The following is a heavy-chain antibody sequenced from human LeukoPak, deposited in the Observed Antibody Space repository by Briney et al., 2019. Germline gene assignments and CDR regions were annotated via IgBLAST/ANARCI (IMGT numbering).Heavy chain of an antibody. CDR3: ALALNYYDSSSPDY. CDR1: GGTFSSYA. J-gene: IGHJ4*02. Sequence: SVKVSCKASGGTFSSYAISWVRQAPGRGLEGMGGIVPIFGTANYAQKFQGSVTITADESTSTDYMELSSLRSEDTAVYYCALALNYYDSSSPDYWGQGTLVTVSS. CDR2: IVPIFGTA. V-gene: IGHV1-69*13. D-gene: IGHD3-22*01.